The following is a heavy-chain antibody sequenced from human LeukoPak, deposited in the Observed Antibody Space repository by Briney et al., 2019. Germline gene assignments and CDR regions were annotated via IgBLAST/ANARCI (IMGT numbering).Heavy chain of an antibody. D-gene: IGHD6-19*01. CDR1: GFTFSSYA. CDR3: AKRLTSSGWYDYFED. Sequence: GGSLRLSCAASGFTFSSYAMSWVRQAPGKGLEWVSAISGSGGSTYYADSVKGRFTISRDNSKNTLDLQMSSLRAEDTAVYYCAKRLTSSGWYDYFEDWGQGTLVTVSS. CDR2: ISGSGGST. V-gene: IGHV3-23*01. J-gene: IGHJ4*02.